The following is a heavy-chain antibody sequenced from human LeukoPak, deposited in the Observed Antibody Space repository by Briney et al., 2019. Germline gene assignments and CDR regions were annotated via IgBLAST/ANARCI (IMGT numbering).Heavy chain of an antibody. D-gene: IGHD4-23*01. Sequence: GGSLRLSCAASGFTFSSSAMTWVRQAPGQGLEWVSSISGSGTNTYYADSVKGRFTISRDNSKSTLYLQVNSLRAEDTALYYCAKGYYGGWGDDWGQGTLVTVSS. CDR3: AKGYYGGWGDD. CDR1: GFTFSSSA. CDR2: ISGSGTNT. V-gene: IGHV3-23*01. J-gene: IGHJ4*02.